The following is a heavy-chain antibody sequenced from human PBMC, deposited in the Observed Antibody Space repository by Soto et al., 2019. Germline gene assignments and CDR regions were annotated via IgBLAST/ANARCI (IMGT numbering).Heavy chain of an antibody. J-gene: IGHJ3*02. CDR3: ARGGRWDAFDI. CDR2: IYYSGRT. Sequence: QVQLQESGPGLVKPSETLSLTCTVSGGSISSYYWSWIRQPPGKGLEWIGYIYYSGRTNYNPSLKSRVTISVDTSKNQFSLKLSSVTAADTAVYYCARGGRWDAFDIWGQGTMVTVSS. V-gene: IGHV4-59*01. CDR1: GGSISSYY.